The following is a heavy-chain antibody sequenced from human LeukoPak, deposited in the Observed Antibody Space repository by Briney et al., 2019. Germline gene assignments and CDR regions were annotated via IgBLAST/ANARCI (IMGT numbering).Heavy chain of an antibody. CDR1: GYTFDTYG. CDR3: AKVAGDRMDY. Sequence: VASVKVSCKASGYTFDTYGFCWVRQAPGHGLEWMGWISANTGKTDYAQKFQGRVTTTTDTSTSTAYMELRTLRPDDTAVYYRAKVAGDRMDYWGQGTLLTVSS. D-gene: IGHD6-13*01. V-gene: IGHV1-18*01. J-gene: IGHJ4*02. CDR2: ISANTGKT.